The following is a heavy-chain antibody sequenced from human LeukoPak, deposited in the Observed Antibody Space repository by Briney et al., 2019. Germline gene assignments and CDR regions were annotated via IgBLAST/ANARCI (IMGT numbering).Heavy chain of an antibody. D-gene: IGHD3-22*01. V-gene: IGHV4-39*07. CDR2: IYYSGST. CDR1: GGSISSSTYY. CDR3: ARDRAYYYDSSGFGDALDI. Sequence: SETLSLTCTASGGSISSSTYYWGCIRQPPGKGLEWIGSIYYSGSTYYNPSLKSRVTISVETSKNHCSLKLSSVTAADTAVYYCARDRAYYYDSSGFGDALDIWGERTMVTVSS. J-gene: IGHJ3*02.